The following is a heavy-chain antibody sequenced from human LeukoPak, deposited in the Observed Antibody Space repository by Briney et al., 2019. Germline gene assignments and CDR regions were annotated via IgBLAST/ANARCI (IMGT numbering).Heavy chain of an antibody. Sequence: GGSLRLSCVASGFTFSNYAMSWVRQTPKRGLEWVSLIDGGGGRTYYADSVKGRFIISRENSKNTLYLQMNNLRGDDTAVYYCAKDETGDGYNAIWGQGTLVAVSS. CDR1: GFTFSNYA. J-gene: IGHJ4*02. CDR2: IDGGGGRT. V-gene: IGHV3-23*01. D-gene: IGHD5-24*01. CDR3: AKDETGDGYNAI.